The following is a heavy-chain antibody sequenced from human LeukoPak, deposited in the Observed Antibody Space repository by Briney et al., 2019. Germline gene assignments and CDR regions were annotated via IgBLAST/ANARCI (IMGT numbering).Heavy chain of an antibody. CDR3: ERDTPPRPAVTTYGWYFDL. J-gene: IGHJ2*01. CDR1: GGTFISYT. CDR2: IIPILGIA. V-gene: IGHV1-69*04. D-gene: IGHD4-11*01. Sequence: SVKVSCKASGGTFISYTISWVRQAPGQGLEWMGRIIPILGIANYAQKFQGRVTITADKSTSTEYMEMSRGRYGETGAYYCERDTPPRPAVTTYGWYFDLWGRGTLVTVSS.